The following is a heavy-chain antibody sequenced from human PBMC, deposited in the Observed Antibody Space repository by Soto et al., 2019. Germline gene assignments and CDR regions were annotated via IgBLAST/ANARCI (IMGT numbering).Heavy chain of an antibody. CDR3: ARAAIACGGGSCYNHYYYALDV. D-gene: IGHD2-15*01. V-gene: IGHV4-30-4*01. CDR1: GGSISTKDFL. J-gene: IGHJ6*02. Sequence: PSETLSLTCTVSGGSISTKDFLWSWIRQSPGKGLEWIGYIYYSGGTYYNPSLKSRVSFSVDTSKNQFSLKLTSVTVADTALYYCARAAIACGGGSCYNHYYYALDVWGRGTTVTVSS. CDR2: IYYSGGT.